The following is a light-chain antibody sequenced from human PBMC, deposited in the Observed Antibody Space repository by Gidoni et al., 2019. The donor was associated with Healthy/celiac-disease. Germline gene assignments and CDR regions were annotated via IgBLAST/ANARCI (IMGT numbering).Light chain of an antibody. CDR1: QSISSY. J-gene: IGKJ1*01. CDR2: AAS. CDR3: QQSYSTPET. V-gene: IGKV1-39*01. Sequence: IQLTQSPSSLSASVGDRVTITCRASQSISSYLNWYQQKPGKAPKLLIYAASSLQSGVPSRFSSSGCGKDFILISSSLQAEVVANYCCQQSYSTPETFGQGTKVEIK.